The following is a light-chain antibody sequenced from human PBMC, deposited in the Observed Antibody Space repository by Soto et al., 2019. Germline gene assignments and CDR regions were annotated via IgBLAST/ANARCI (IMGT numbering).Light chain of an antibody. J-gene: IGKJ5*01. Sequence: VLTLSPATLSLSPGERATLSFRASQTVINYLAWYQLKPGQAPRLLIHDASNRATGIPARFSGSGSGTDFTLTISSLEPEDFAVYYCQQRSNWITFGQGTRLEIK. CDR3: QQRSNWIT. CDR2: DAS. V-gene: IGKV3-11*01. CDR1: QTVINY.